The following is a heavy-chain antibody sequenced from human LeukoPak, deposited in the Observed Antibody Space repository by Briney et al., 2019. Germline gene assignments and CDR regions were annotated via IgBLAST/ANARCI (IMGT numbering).Heavy chain of an antibody. CDR3: AREDYYDSSGYFSYFDY. Sequence: EASVKVSCKASGYTFTSYDINWVRQATGQGLEWMGWINPNSGGTNYAQKFQGRVTMTRDTSISTAYMELSRLRSDDTAVYYCAREDYYDSSGYFSYFDYWGQGTLVTVSS. J-gene: IGHJ4*02. V-gene: IGHV1-2*02. D-gene: IGHD3-22*01. CDR2: INPNSGGT. CDR1: GYTFTSYD.